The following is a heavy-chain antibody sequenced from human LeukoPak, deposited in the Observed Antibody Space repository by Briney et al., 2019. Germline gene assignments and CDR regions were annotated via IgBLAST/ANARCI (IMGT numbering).Heavy chain of an antibody. CDR3: ARQRRVRGAKEVYYYYYYYMDV. J-gene: IGHJ6*03. CDR2: INHSGST. CDR1: GGSFSGYY. V-gene: IGHV4-34*01. D-gene: IGHD3-10*01. Sequence: SETLSLTCTVYGGSFSGYYWSWIRQPPGKGLEWIGEINHSGSTNYNPSLKSRVTISVDTSKNQFSLKLSSVTAADTAVYYCARQRRVRGAKEVYYYYYYYMDVWGKGTTVTVSS.